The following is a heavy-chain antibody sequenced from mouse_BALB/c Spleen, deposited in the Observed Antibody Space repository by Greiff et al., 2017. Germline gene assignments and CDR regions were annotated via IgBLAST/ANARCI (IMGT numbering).Heavy chain of an antibody. CDR3: SSEYYGSSYLDD. V-gene: IGHV3-6*02. D-gene: IGHD1-1*01. Sequence: EVQLVESGPGLVKPSQSLSLTCSVTGYSITSGYYWNWIRQFPGNKLEWMGYISYDGSNNYNPSLKNRISITRDTSKNQFFLKLNSVTTEDTATYYCSSEYYGSSYLDDWGQGTTLTVSS. CDR1: GYSITSGYY. J-gene: IGHJ2*01. CDR2: ISYDGSN.